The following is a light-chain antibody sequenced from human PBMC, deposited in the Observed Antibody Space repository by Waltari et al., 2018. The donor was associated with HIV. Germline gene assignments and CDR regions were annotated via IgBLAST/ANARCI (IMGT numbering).Light chain of an antibody. CDR1: QGISSW. CDR3: QQVNNFPHT. V-gene: IGKV1-12*01. Sequence: DIQMTQSPSSVSASVGDRVTITCRASQGISSWLAWYQQKPGKGPKPLIYVTSILQSGVSSRFSGSGSGTDFTLTISSLQPEDSATYYCQQVNNFPHTFGQGTKLEIK. J-gene: IGKJ2*01. CDR2: VTS.